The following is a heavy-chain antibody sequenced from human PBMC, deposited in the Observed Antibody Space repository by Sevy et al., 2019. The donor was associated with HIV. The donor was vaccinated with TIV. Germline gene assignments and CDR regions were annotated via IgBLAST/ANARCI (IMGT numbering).Heavy chain of an antibody. Sequence: ASVKVSCKASGYTFSDYYIHWVRQAPGQGLEWMAWINPNDGVTHYAQSFQGGVTLTRDTSVSTAYMEMRGLRYDDTAIYYCARLTTRPTSDLYGMDVWGQGTLVTVSS. J-gene: IGHJ6*02. D-gene: IGHD4-17*01. V-gene: IGHV1-2*02. CDR2: INPNDGVT. CDR1: GYTFSDYY. CDR3: ARLTTRPTSDLYGMDV.